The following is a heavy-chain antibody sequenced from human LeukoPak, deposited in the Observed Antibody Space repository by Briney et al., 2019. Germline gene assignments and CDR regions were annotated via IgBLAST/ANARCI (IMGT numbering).Heavy chain of an antibody. J-gene: IGHJ3*02. CDR3: ARGWASSRRKAFDI. CDR2: IKQDGSKK. V-gene: IGHV3-7*03. CDR1: GFPFSSYW. D-gene: IGHD3-16*01. Sequence: GSLRLSCVASGFPFSSYWMTWVRQAPGKGLEWVANIKQDGSKKYYVGSVKGRFTISRDNAKNSLYLQMNSLRVEDTAVYYCARGWASSRRKAFDIWGQGTMVTVSS.